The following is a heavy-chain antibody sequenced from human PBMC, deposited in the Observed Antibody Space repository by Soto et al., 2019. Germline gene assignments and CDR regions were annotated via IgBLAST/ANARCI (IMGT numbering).Heavy chain of an antibody. CDR3: ARGNALYDY. D-gene: IGHD2-2*01. CDR1: GFTFSSYE. V-gene: IGHV3-48*03. Sequence: GGSLRLSCAASGFTFSSYEMSWIRQAPGKGLEWVSYIRSSDNTRYYADSVKGRFTISRDNAKNSLYLQMNSLRAEDTAVYYCARGNALYDYWGQGILVTVSS. J-gene: IGHJ4*02. CDR2: IRSSDNTR.